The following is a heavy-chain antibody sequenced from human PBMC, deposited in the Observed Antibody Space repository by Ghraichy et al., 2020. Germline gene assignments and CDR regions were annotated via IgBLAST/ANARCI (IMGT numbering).Heavy chain of an antibody. D-gene: IGHD6-19*01. CDR2: ISGNGQTT. CDR3: ARVRPCSSGWGGSFDY. J-gene: IGHJ4*02. Sequence: GGSLRLSCAASGFTFTSYFMTWVRQAPGKGLEWVSSISGNGQTTYSGDSVMGRFTISRDNSKTTLDLQMTSLRAEDRAVYYCARVRPCSSGWGGSFDYWGQGTLVPVSS. V-gene: IGHV3-23*01. CDR1: GFTFTSYF.